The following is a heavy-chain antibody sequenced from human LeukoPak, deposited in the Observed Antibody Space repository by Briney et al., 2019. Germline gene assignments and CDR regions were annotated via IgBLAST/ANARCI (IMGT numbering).Heavy chain of an antibody. CDR1: GFTFSSYA. D-gene: IGHD3-10*01. CDR3: AKDLGMSVRGAFDY. Sequence: GGSLRLSCAASGFTFSSYAMHWVRQAPGKGLEWVAVISYDGSNKYYADSVKGRFTISRDNSKNTLYLQMNSLRAEDTAVYYCAKDLGMSVRGAFDYWGQGTLVTVSS. V-gene: IGHV3-30-3*01. J-gene: IGHJ4*02. CDR2: ISYDGSNK.